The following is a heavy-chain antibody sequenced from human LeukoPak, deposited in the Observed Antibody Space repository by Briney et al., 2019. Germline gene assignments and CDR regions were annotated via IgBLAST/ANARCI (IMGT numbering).Heavy chain of an antibody. CDR1: GFTFSSYV. CDR2: IGNSGRDT. D-gene: IGHD2-15*01. CDR3: ARYCGADSCYSGLDY. V-gene: IGHV3-23*01. J-gene: IGHJ4*02. Sequence: GGSLRLPCAASGFTFSSYVMTWVRQAPGGGLEWVSSIGNSGRDTYYADSMKGRFTISRDNSKSTLFLHMSSLRAGDTAIYYCARYCGADSCYSGLDYWGQGALVTVSS.